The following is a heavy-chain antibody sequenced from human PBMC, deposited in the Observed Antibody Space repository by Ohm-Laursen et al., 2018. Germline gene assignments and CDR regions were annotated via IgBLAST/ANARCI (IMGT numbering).Heavy chain of an antibody. CDR1: GFTFSSYA. V-gene: IGHV3-23*01. D-gene: IGHD4-17*01. CDR3: ARGTTVTTYFDY. CDR2: ISGSGGST. J-gene: IGHJ4*02. Sequence: SLRLSCSASGFTFSSYAMNWVRQAPGKGLEWVSAISGSGGSTYYADSVKGRFTISRDNSKNTLYLQMNSLRAEDTAVYYCARGTTVTTYFDYWGQGTLVTVSS.